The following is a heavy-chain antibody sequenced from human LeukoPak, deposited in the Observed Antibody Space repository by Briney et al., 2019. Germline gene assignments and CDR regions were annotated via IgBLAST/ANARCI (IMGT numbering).Heavy chain of an antibody. CDR3: ARTNPVYGDYDY. CDR1: GFSVNDNY. D-gene: IGHD4-17*01. J-gene: IGHJ4*02. V-gene: IGHV3-53*01. CDR2: MFPDGRT. Sequence: PVESLRLSCAVSGFSVNDNYMSWVRQAPGKGLQWVSVMFPDGRTYYADSVKGRFTISRDLARNTLLLQMHSLRADDTAVHYCARTNPVYGDYDYWGQGTLVTVSS.